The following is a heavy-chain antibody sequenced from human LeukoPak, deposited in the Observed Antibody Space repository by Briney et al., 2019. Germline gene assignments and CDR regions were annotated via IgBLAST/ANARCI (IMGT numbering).Heavy chain of an antibody. CDR3: TKDQTRIVGAPNSFDY. D-gene: IGHD1-26*01. CDR1: GFTFDNYA. Sequence: GGSLRLSCAASGFTFDNYAMHWVRQAPGKGLEWVSGISWNSGSIGYADSVKGRFTISRDNAKNSLYLQMNSLRAEDTALYYCTKDQTRIVGAPNSFDYWGQGTLVTVSS. J-gene: IGHJ4*02. CDR2: ISWNSGSI. V-gene: IGHV3-9*01.